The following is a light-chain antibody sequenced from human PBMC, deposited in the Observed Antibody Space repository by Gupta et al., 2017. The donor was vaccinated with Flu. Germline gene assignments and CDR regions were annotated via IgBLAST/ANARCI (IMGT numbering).Light chain of an antibody. J-gene: IGKJ1*01. Sequence: DVVMTQSPDSLPVSLGERATINCKSSQSVLYSSNNKNYLAWYQQKPGQPPKLLIYWASTRESGVPDRFSGSGSGTDFTLTISSLQAEDVAVYCCQQDDNNPWTFGQGTKVEIK. CDR3: QQDDNNPWT. CDR1: QSVLYSSNNKNY. V-gene: IGKV4-1*01. CDR2: WAS.